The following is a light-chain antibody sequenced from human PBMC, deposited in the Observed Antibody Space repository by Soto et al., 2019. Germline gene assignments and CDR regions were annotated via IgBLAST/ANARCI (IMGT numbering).Light chain of an antibody. Sequence: DIQMTQFPSSLFASLGDRVSTIFRASQGFGSHLNWFQHKPGKAPKVLIYGASSLQGGVPSRFSGSGSGTDFTLTIKSLQPEDFATYYCQQSFSSPFTFGPGTKVDVK. V-gene: IGKV1-39*01. CDR1: QGFGSH. CDR3: QQSFSSPFT. J-gene: IGKJ3*01. CDR2: GAS.